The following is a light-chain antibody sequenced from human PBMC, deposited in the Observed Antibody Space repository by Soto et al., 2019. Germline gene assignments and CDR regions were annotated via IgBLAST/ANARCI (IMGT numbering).Light chain of an antibody. CDR2: GAS. Sequence: DIVLTQSPGTLSLSPGERATLSCRASQSVRSTYLGWYQHKRGQAPRLLIYGASNRATGIPDRFSGSGSGTDFTLTISSLEPEDFAVYYCQQRSNWITFGQGTRLEIK. CDR3: QQRSNWIT. CDR1: QSVRSTY. V-gene: IGKV3D-20*02. J-gene: IGKJ5*01.